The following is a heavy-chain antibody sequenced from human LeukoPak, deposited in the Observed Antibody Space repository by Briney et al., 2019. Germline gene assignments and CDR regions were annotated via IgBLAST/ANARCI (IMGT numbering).Heavy chain of an antibody. V-gene: IGHV3-21*01. J-gene: IGHJ4*02. D-gene: IGHD6-19*01. CDR1: KFTFSTYA. CDR2: ISSSSNYI. CDR3: ARGTLGAWGW. Sequence: PGGSLRLSCAASKFTFSTYAMKWVRQAPGKGLEWVSSISSSSNYIHYADSVKGRFTISRDNAKNSLYLQMNSLRAEDTAVYFCARGTLGAWGWWGQGTLVTVSA.